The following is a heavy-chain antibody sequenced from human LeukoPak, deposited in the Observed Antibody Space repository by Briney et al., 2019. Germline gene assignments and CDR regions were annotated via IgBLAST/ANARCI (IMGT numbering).Heavy chain of an antibody. CDR1: GFTFGNYG. V-gene: IGHV3-20*04. CDR3: AKGGYYDLDAFDI. Sequence: PGGSLRLSCAASGFTFGNYGMSWVRQAPGKGLEWVSGINWNGGSTGYADSVEGRFTIFRDNAKNSQYLQMNSLRAEDTALYYCAKGGYYDLDAFDIWGQGTMVTVSS. D-gene: IGHD1-26*01. CDR2: INWNGGST. J-gene: IGHJ3*02.